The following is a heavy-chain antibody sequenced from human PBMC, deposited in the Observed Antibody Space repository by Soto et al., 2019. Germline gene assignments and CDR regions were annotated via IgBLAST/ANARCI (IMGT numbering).Heavy chain of an antibody. CDR1: GGSVSSGSYY. Sequence: SETLSLTCTVSGGSVSSGSYYWSWIRQPPGKRLEWIGYIYYSGSTNYNPSLKSRVTISVDTSKNQFSLKLSSVTSADTAVYYCARRYGDAFDFWGQGTLVTVSS. CDR3: ARRYGDAFDF. D-gene: IGHD4-17*01. V-gene: IGHV4-61*01. CDR2: IYYSGST. J-gene: IGHJ4*02.